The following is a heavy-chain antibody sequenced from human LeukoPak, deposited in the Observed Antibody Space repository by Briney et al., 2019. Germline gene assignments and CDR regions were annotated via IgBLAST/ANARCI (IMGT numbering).Heavy chain of an antibody. J-gene: IGHJ4*02. CDR3: ARGYSSSTSCYLY. D-gene: IGHD2-2*01. CDR1: GGSFSGYY. V-gene: IGHV4-34*01. CDR2: INHSGST. Sequence: PSETLSLTCAVYGGSFSGYYWSWIRQPPGKGLEWIGEINHSGSTNYNPSLKSRVTMSVDTSKNQFSLKLSSVTAADTAVYYCARGYSSSTSCYLYWGQGTLVTVSS.